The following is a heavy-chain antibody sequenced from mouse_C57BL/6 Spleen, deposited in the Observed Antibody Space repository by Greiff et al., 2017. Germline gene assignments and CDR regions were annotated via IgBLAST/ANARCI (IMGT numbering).Heavy chain of an antibody. CDR1: GYTFTSYW. Sequence: QVQLQQPGTELVKPGASVKLSCKASGYTFTSYWMHWVKQRPGQGLEWLGNINPSNGGTTYNEKFKSKATLTVDKSSSTAYMQLSSLTSEDSAVYYCAKPFYYGSSEFAYWGQGTLVTVAA. CDR2: INPSNGGT. V-gene: IGHV1-53*01. J-gene: IGHJ3*01. D-gene: IGHD1-1*01. CDR3: AKPFYYGSSEFAY.